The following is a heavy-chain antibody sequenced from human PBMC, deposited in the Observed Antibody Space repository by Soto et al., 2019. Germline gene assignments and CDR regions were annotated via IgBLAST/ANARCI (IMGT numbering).Heavy chain of an antibody. Sequence: SETLSLTCTVSGGSISSSSYYWGWIRQPPGKGLEWIGSIYYSGSTYYNPSLKSRVTISVDTSKNQFSLKLSSVTAADTAVYYCARPPGQGSGWYYFDYWGQGTLVTVSS. CDR3: ARPPGQGSGWYYFDY. CDR2: IYYSGST. V-gene: IGHV4-39*01. J-gene: IGHJ4*02. D-gene: IGHD6-19*01. CDR1: GGSISSSSYY.